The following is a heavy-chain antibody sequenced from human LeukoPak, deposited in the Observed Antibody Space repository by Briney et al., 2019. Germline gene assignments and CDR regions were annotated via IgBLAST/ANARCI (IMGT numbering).Heavy chain of an antibody. V-gene: IGHV3-30-3*01. D-gene: IGHD6-19*01. J-gene: IGHJ4*02. CDR2: ISYDGSNK. Sequence: GRSLRLSCAASGFTFSSYAMHWVCQAPGKGLEWVAVISYDGSNKYYADSVKGRFTISRDNSKNTLYPQMNSLRAEDTAVYLAVAGMWFDYWGQGTLVTVSS. CDR3: VAGMWFDY. CDR1: GFTFSSYA.